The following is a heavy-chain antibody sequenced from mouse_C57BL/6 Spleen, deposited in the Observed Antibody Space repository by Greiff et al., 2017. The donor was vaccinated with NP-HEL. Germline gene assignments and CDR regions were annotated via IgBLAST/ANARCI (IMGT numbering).Heavy chain of an antibody. CDR1: GYSFTGYY. J-gene: IGHJ2*01. CDR2: INPSTGGT. D-gene: IGHD1-1*01. CDR3: ARSGTTVPFDY. Sequence: VHVKQSGPELVKPGASVKISCKASGYSFTGYYMNWVKQSPEKSLEWIGEINPSTGGTTYNQKFKAKATLTVDKSSSTAYMQLKSLTSEDSAVYYCARSGTTVPFDYWGQGTTLTVS. V-gene: IGHV1-42*01.